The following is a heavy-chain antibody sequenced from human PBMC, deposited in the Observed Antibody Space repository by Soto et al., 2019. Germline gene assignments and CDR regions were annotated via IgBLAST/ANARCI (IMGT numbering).Heavy chain of an antibody. D-gene: IGHD4-4*01. Sequence: GGCLRLSCAVSGFTFKDHYMDWVRQAPGKGLEWVGRSRNKDHRYSTEYAASVKGRFSISRDDSENSLCLHMNGLKAEDSAVYYCARGYRGFDSWGRGTLVTVSS. CDR3: ARGYRGFDS. V-gene: IGHV3-72*01. CDR1: GFTFKDHY. J-gene: IGHJ4*02. CDR2: SRNKDHRYST.